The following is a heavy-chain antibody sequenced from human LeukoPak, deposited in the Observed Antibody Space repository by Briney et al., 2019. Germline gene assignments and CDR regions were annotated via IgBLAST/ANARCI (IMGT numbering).Heavy chain of an antibody. V-gene: IGHV3-21*01. CDR2: ISSSSSYI. CDR1: GFTFSSYS. D-gene: IGHD1-14*01. Sequence: GGSLRLSCAASGFTFSSYSMNWVRQAPGKGLEWVSSISSSSSYIYYADSVKGRFTISRDNAKNSLYLQMNSLSAEDTAVYYCARDRTRYGMDVWGQGTTVTVSS. CDR3: ARDRTRYGMDV. J-gene: IGHJ6*02.